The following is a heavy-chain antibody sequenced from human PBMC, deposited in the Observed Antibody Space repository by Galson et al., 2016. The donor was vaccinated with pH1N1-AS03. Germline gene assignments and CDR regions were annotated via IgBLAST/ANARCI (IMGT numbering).Heavy chain of an antibody. CDR3: IKEGNRLQSRRSDAFDI. Sequence: SLRLSCAASGFTFRTFSIYWVRQAPGKGLEYVSGISDNGINTYYADPVKARFTISRDKSKNTVDLQMSSLRTEDTAVYYCIKEGNRLQSRRSDAFDIWGRGTMVTVSS. V-gene: IGHV3-64D*06. CDR2: ISDNGINT. J-gene: IGHJ3*02. D-gene: IGHD5-18*01. CDR1: GFTFRTFS.